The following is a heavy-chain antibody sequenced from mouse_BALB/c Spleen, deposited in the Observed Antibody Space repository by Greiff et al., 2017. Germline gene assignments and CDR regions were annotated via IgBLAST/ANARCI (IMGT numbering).Heavy chain of an antibody. J-gene: IGHJ3*01. CDR2: IYPGNSDT. CDR1: GYTFTSYW. Sequence: VQLKQSGTVLARPGASVKMSCKASGYTFTSYWMHWVKQRPGQGLEWIGAIYPGNSDTSYNQKFKGKAKLTAVTSTSTAYIELSSLTNEDSAVYYCTRGGYDYAWFAYWGQGTLVTVSA. CDR3: TRGGYDYAWFAY. V-gene: IGHV1-5*01. D-gene: IGHD2-4*01.